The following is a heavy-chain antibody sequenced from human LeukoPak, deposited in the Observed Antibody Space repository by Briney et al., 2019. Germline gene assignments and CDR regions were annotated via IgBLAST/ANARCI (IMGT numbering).Heavy chain of an antibody. D-gene: IGHD2-2*02. CDR3: ASTEGYCSRTSCYTHLYY. CDR1: GFTFSDYY. Sequence: GGSLRLSCAASGFTFSDYYMSWIRQAPGKGLEWVSYISSSGSTIYYADSVKGRFTISRDNAKNSLYLQMNSLRAEDTAAYYCASTEGYCSRTSCYTHLYYWGQGTLVNGSS. J-gene: IGHJ4*02. CDR2: ISSSGSTI. V-gene: IGHV3-11*01.